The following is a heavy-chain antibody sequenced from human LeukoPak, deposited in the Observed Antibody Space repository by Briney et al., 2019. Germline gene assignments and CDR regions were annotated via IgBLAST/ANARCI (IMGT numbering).Heavy chain of an antibody. CDR1: GGSISSYY. D-gene: IGHD3-10*01. CDR2: IYYSGST. Sequence: SETLSLTCTVSGGSISSYYWSWIRKPPGKGLDGIGYIYYSGSTNYNPSLKSRVTISVDTSKNQFSLKLSSVTAADTAVYYCARERTDYGSGSYYADYWGQGTLVTVSS. V-gene: IGHV4-59*01. J-gene: IGHJ4*02. CDR3: ARERTDYGSGSYYADY.